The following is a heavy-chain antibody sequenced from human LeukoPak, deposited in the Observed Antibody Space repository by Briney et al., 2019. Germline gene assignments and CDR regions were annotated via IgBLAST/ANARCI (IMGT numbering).Heavy chain of an antibody. Sequence: ASVKVSCKASGYTFTGYYMHWVRQAPGQGLEWMGGINPNSGGTNYAQKFQGRVTMTRDTSISTAYMELSRLRSDDTAVYYCARGGITGTTRGPTRLNDAFDIWGQGTMVTVSS. J-gene: IGHJ3*02. V-gene: IGHV1-2*02. CDR3: ARGGITGTTRGPTRLNDAFDI. CDR1: GYTFTGYY. D-gene: IGHD1-20*01. CDR2: INPNSGGT.